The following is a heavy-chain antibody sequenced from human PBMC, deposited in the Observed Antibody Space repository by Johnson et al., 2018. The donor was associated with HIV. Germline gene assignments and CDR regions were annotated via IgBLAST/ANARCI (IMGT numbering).Heavy chain of an antibody. V-gene: IGHV3-64*01. J-gene: IGHJ3*02. Sequence: VQLVESGGGVVQPGRSLRLSCAASRFTFTTYSMHWVRQSPGKGLEHVSAISGDGGDTYYAKSVKGRFTISRGNSKDTLFLQMDSLRPEDTAVYYCANLLFLQWLAPDDGFDIWG. D-gene: IGHD3-3*01. CDR3: ANLLFLQWLAPDDGFDI. CDR1: RFTFTTYS. CDR2: ISGDGGDT.